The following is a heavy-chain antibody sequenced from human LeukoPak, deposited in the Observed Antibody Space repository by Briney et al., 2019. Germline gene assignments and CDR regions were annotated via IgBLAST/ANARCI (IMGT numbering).Heavy chain of an antibody. D-gene: IGHD3-16*02. Sequence: ASVKVSCKASGYTFTSYGISWVRQAPGQGLEWMGWISAYNGNTNYAQTLQGRVTMTTATSTSTAYMELRSLRSDDTAVYYCARDPKYDYVWGSYRPEEGYFDYWGQGTLVTVSS. CDR1: GYTFTSYG. V-gene: IGHV1-18*04. J-gene: IGHJ4*02. CDR3: ARDPKYDYVWGSYRPEEGYFDY. CDR2: ISAYNGNT.